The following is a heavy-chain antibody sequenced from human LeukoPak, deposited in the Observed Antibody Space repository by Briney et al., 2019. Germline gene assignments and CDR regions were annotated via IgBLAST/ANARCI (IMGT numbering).Heavy chain of an antibody. CDR3: ARMAYSSGWGVFDY. J-gene: IGHJ4*02. CDR2: ISGYNGNT. D-gene: IGHD6-19*01. V-gene: IGHV1-18*01. CDR1: GYTFTSYG. Sequence: ASVKVSCKASGYTFTSYGISWVRQAPGQGLEWMGWISGYNGNTDYAQKLQYRLTMTTDTSTSTAYMELRSLRSDDTAVYYCARMAYSSGWGVFDYWGQGTLVTVSS.